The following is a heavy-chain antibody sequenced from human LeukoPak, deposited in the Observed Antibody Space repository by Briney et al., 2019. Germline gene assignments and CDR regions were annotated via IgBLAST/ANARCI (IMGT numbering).Heavy chain of an antibody. CDR3: AELGITMIGGV. CDR1: GFTFSNYS. J-gene: IGHJ6*04. D-gene: IGHD3-10*02. CDR2: ISTSSRSI. Sequence: GGSLRLSCAASGFTFSNYSTNWVRQAPGKGLEWVSYISTSSRSIYYADSVKGRFTISRDNAKNSLYLQMNSLRAEDTAVYYCAELGITMIGGVWGKGTTVTISS. V-gene: IGHV3-48*04.